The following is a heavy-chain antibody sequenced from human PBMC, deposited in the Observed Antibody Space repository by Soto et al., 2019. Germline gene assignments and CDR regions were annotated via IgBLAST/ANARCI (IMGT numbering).Heavy chain of an antibody. CDR1: GGSFSGYY. V-gene: IGHV4-34*01. CDR2: INHSGST. CDR3: ARGVSGSSSDYYGMDV. D-gene: IGHD6-6*01. J-gene: IGHJ6*02. Sequence: SETLSLTCAVYGGSFSGYYWSWIRQPPGKGLEWIGEINHSGSTNYNPSLKSRVTISVDTSKNQFSLKLSSVTAADTAVYYCARGVSGSSSDYYGMDVWGQGTKVTVSS.